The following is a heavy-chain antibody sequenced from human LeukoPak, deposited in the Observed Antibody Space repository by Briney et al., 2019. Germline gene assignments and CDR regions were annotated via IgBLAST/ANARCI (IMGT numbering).Heavy chain of an antibody. V-gene: IGHV3-7*01. CDR1: GFTFSSYW. CDR3: ARDDNWNYEDY. Sequence: GGSLRLSCAASGFTFSSYWMSWVRQAPGKGLEWVANIKKDGSEKYYVDSVEGRFTISRDNAKNSLYLQMNSLRAEDTAVYYCARDDNWNYEDYWGQGTLVTVSS. J-gene: IGHJ4*02. CDR2: IKKDGSEK. D-gene: IGHD1-7*01.